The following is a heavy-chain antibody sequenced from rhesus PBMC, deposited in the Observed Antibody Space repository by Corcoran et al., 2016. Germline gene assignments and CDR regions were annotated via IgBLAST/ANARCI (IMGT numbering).Heavy chain of an antibody. CDR3: AREGSGSWNPYCDY. CDR1: GYTFTDYY. CDR2: INPYNGNT. V-gene: IGHV1S2*01. D-gene: IGHD6-25*01. Sequence: QVQLVQSGAEVKKPGSSVKVSCKASGYTFTDYYMHWVRQAPRQGLELMGWINPYNGNTKYAQKFQCRVTMTRDTSTSTAYMELSSLRSEDTAVYYCAREGSGSWNPYCDYWGQGVLVTVSS. J-gene: IGHJ4*01.